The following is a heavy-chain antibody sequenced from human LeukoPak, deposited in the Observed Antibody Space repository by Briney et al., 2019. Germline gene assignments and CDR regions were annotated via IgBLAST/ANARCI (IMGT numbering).Heavy chain of an antibody. CDR1: GFTFDDYA. CDR3: AKDRFGEEYYYYGMDV. D-gene: IGHD3-10*01. CDR2: ISWNSGSI. V-gene: IGHV3-9*01. Sequence: GRSLRLSCAASGFTFDDYAMHWDRQAPGKGLEWVSGISWNSGSIGYADSVKGRFTISRDNAKNSLYLQMNSLRAEDTALDYCAKDRFGEEYYYYGMDVWGQGTTVTVSS. J-gene: IGHJ6*02.